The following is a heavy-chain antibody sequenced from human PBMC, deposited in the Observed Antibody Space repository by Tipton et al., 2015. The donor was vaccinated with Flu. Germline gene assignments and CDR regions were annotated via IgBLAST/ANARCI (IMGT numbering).Heavy chain of an antibody. CDR2: VYASGST. CDR1: GDSMNNFY. D-gene: IGHD3-3*01. J-gene: IGHJ5*02. CDR3: ARASGVLEWQSWTFDD. V-gene: IGHV4-4*07. Sequence: TLSLTCTVSGDSMNNFYWNWIRQPAGKGLEWIGRVYASGSTTYNPSLESRVTMSIDTSKNQFSLNLGSVTAADTAVYFCARASGVLEWQSWTFDDWGKGTLVTVSS.